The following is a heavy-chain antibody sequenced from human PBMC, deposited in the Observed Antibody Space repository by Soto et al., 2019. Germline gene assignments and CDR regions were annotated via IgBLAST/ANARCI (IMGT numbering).Heavy chain of an antibody. D-gene: IGHD2-21*02. J-gene: IGHJ3*02. CDR2: ISYDGSNK. Sequence: QVQLVESGGGVVQPGRSLRLSCAASGFTFSNYPMHWVRQAPGKGLEWVAVISYDGSNKYYADSVKGRFTISRDNSKNTLYLQMNSLRADDTAVYYCARALRAYCGGDCADAFDIWGQGTMVTVSS. V-gene: IGHV3-30-3*01. CDR1: GFTFSNYP. CDR3: ARALRAYCGGDCADAFDI.